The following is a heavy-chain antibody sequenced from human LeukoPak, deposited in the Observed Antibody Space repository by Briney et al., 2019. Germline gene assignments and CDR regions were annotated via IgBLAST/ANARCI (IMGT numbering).Heavy chain of an antibody. CDR1: GYTFTNDG. D-gene: IGHD3-22*01. CDR2: ISAYNGNT. CDR3: ARGEGRYYYDSSGYYESGY. J-gene: IGHJ4*02. Sequence: ASVKVSCKTSGYTFTNDGISWVRQAPGQGLEWMGWISAYNGNTNYAQKLQGRVTMTTDTSTSTAYMELRSLRSDDTAVYYCARGEGRYYYDSSGYYESGYWGQGTLVTVSS. V-gene: IGHV1-18*01.